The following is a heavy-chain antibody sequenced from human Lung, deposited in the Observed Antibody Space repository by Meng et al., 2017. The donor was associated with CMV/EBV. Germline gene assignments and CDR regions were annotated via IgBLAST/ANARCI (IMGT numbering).Heavy chain of an antibody. J-gene: IGHJ6*02. CDR3: ARVFSIPYGMDV. V-gene: IGHV3-11*01. Sequence: LTXXASGFTFSDYYMSWIRQASGKGLEWVSYISSSGSTIYYADSVKGRFTISRDNAKNSLYLQMDSLRAEDTAVCNCARVFSIPYGMDVWGQGTTVTVSS. CDR1: GFTFSDYY. D-gene: IGHD2-21*01. CDR2: ISSSGSTI.